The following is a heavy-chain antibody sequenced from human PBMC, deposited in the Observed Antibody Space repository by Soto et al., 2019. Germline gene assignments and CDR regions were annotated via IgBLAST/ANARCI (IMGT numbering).Heavy chain of an antibody. CDR3: ARSPSSGWYYFDY. Sequence: EVQLVESGGGLVQPGGSLRLSCAASEFTFSAYWMYWVRQAPGKGLVWVSRINSDGSTTSYADSVKGRFTISRDNAKNTLYLQMNSLRAEDTAVYYCARSPSSGWYYFDYWGQGTLATVSS. D-gene: IGHD6-19*01. V-gene: IGHV3-74*01. CDR2: INSDGSTT. J-gene: IGHJ4*02. CDR1: EFTFSAYW.